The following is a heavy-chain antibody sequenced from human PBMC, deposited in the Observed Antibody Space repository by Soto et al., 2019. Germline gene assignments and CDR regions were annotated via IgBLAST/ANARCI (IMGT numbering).Heavy chain of an antibody. CDR2: ISYDGSNK. V-gene: IGHV3-30-3*01. CDR1: GFTFSSYA. J-gene: IGHJ4*02. D-gene: IGHD3-3*01. CDR3: ARDRYKRYDFWSGSNDY. Sequence: QVQLVESGGGVVQPGRSLRLSCAASGFTFSSYAMHWVRQAPGKGLEWVAVISYDGSNKYYADSVKGRFTISRDNSKNPLYLQMNSLRAEDTAVYYCARDRYKRYDFWSGSNDYWGQGTLVTVSS.